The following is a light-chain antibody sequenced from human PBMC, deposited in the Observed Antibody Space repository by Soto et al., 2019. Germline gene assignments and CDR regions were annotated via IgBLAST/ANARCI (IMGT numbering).Light chain of an antibody. J-gene: IGKJ4*01. Sequence: EILMTQSPATLSVSPGERATLSCRASQSVSSNLAWYQQEPGQAPRFLIYGASTRATGIPARFSGSGSGTEFTLTISSLQSEDFAVYYCQQYDNWPLTFGGGTKVDI. V-gene: IGKV3-15*01. CDR2: GAS. CDR1: QSVSSN. CDR3: QQYDNWPLT.